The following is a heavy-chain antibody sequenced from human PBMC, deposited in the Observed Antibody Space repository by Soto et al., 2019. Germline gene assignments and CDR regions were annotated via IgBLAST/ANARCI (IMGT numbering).Heavy chain of an antibody. J-gene: IGHJ2*01. CDR1: GGTFSNYA. V-gene: IGHV1-69*06. Sequence: ASVKVSCKASGGTFSNYAISWVRQAPGQGLEWMGNIIPVFGTTNFARKFLGRVTITADKSTGTAYMELSSLRSEDTAVYYCARDYYDGRGYYSWYFALWGRGTLVTASS. CDR2: IIPVFGTT. D-gene: IGHD3-22*01. CDR3: ARDYYDGRGYYSWYFAL.